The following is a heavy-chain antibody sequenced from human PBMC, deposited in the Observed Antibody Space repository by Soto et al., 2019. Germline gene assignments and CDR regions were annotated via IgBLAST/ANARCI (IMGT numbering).Heavy chain of an antibody. D-gene: IGHD1-26*01. V-gene: IGHV3-74*01. J-gene: IGHJ4*02. CDR2: INSDGSST. CDR3: ARGGGSYRSVGLDY. CDR1: GFTFSSFW. Sequence: EVQLVESGGGLVQPGGSLRLSCAASGFTFSSFWMHWVRQAPGKGLLWVSRINSDGSSTNYADSVKGRFIISRDNAKNTLSLQMNSLTDEDMAVYYCARGGGSYRSVGLDYWGQGTLVTVSP.